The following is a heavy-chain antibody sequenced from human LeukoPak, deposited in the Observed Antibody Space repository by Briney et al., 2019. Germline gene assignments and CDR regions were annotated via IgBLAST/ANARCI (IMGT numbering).Heavy chain of an antibody. CDR3: AKDRVYGYPHDAFDI. CDR2: ISGSRGST. CDR1: GFTFSIYA. D-gene: IGHD2-8*01. Sequence: PGGSLRLSCAASGFTFSIYAMSWVRQAPGKGLEWVSAISGSRGSTYYADSVKGRFTISRDNSKNTLYLQMNSLRAEDTAVYYCAKDRVYGYPHDAFDIWGQGTMVTVSS. V-gene: IGHV3-23*01. J-gene: IGHJ3*02.